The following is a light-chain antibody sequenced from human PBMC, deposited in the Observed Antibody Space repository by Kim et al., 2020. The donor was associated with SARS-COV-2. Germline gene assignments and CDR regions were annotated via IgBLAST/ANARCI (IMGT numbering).Light chain of an antibody. Sequence: ASVGGIVNIACQASQDIRKHLSWSQKKPGKAPKLFISDSCNLGTEISQRFSRSGCAADFTITSSSLQPEDRASYYCQQYNNLVTFGPGTKVDIK. CDR3: QQYNNLVT. CDR2: DSC. V-gene: IGKV1-33*01. J-gene: IGKJ3*01. CDR1: QDIRKH.